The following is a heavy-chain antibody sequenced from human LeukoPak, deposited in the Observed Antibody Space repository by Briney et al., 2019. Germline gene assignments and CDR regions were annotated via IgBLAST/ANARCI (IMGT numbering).Heavy chain of an antibody. Sequence: GGSLRLSCAASGFTFSSYWMSWVRHAPGKGLEWVANIKQDGSEKYYVDSVKGRFTISRDNAKNSLYLQMNSLRAEDTAVYYCARRRTQCHYYYYYYMDVWGKGTTVTISS. CDR3: ARRRTQCHYYYYYYMDV. CDR2: IKQDGSEK. D-gene: IGHD1-1*01. CDR1: GFTFSSYW. J-gene: IGHJ6*03. V-gene: IGHV3-7*01.